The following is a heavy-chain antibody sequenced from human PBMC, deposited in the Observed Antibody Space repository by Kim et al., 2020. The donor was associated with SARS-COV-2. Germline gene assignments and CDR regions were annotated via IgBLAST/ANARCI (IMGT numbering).Heavy chain of an antibody. D-gene: IGHD6-19*01. J-gene: IGHJ6*02. CDR2: IYYSGST. CDR1: GGSISSYY. CDR3: ARDHVIAVAGFYYYYGMDV. V-gene: IGHV4-59*13. Sequence: SETLSLTCTVSGGSISSYYWSWIRQPPGKGLEWMGYIYYSGSTNYNPSLKSRVTISVDTSKNQFSLKLSSVTAADTAVYYCARDHVIAVAGFYYYYGMDVWGQGNTVTVSS.